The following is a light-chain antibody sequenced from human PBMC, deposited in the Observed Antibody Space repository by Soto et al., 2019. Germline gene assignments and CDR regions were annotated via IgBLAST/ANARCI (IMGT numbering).Light chain of an antibody. CDR3: QPCIDWPLT. J-gene: IGKJ4*01. V-gene: IGKV3-15*01. CDR1: QGIGDT. CDR2: DTS. Sequence: EVVMRQYPATLSVSPGEGATRSCRASQGIGDTLAWYQHKPGQTPRLLIYDTSTRATGVPTRLSGSRSGAEFTLTINSLQSEDFAVYYGQPCIDWPLTVGGGTKV.